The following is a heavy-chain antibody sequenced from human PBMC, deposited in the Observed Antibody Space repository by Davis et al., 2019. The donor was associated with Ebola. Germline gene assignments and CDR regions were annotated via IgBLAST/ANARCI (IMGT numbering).Heavy chain of an antibody. CDR3: TTAFEY. Sequence: GEPLKISCAASGFTFTNYWMHWVRQVPGKGLVWVSGINGDGSNTFYADSVKGRFTISRDNAMNMVYLQMNSLRAEDTAVYYCTTAFEYWGQGTLVTVPS. CDR1: GFTFTNYW. D-gene: IGHD2/OR15-2a*01. CDR2: INGDGSNT. V-gene: IGHV3-74*01. J-gene: IGHJ4*02.